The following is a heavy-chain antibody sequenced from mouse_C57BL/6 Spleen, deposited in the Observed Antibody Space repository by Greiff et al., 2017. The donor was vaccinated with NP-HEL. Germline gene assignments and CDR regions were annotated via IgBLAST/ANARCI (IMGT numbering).Heavy chain of an antibody. J-gene: IGHJ3*01. CDR1: GYAFTNYL. D-gene: IGHD2-2*01. V-gene: IGHV1-54*01. CDR2: INPGSGGT. Sequence: HVQLKQSGAELVRPGTSVKVSCKASGYAFTNYLLEWVKQRPGQGLEWIGVINPGSGGTNYNEKFKGKATLTADKSSSTAYMPLSSLTSEDSAVYFCARKDYGYAGFAYWGQGTLVTVSA. CDR3: ARKDYGYAGFAY.